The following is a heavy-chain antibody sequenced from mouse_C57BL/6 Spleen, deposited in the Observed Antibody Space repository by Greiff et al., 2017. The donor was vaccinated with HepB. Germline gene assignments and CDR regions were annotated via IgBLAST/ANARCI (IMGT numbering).Heavy chain of an antibody. V-gene: IGHV14-1*01. CDR1: GFNIKDYY. J-gene: IGHJ2*01. Sequence: VQLQQSGAELVRPGASVKLSCTASGFNIKDYYMHWVKQRPEQGLEWIGRIDPEDGDTEYAPKFQGKATMTADTSSNTAYLQLSSLTSEDTAVYYCTTGLYDYDNYFDYWGQGTTLTVSS. CDR3: TTGLYDYDNYFDY. D-gene: IGHD2-4*01. CDR2: IDPEDGDT.